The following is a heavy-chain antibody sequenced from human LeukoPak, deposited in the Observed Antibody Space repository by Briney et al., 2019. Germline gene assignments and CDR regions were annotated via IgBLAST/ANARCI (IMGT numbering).Heavy chain of an antibody. V-gene: IGHV1-18*01. J-gene: IGHJ3*02. CDR2: ISAYNGNT. D-gene: IGHD2-21*02. Sequence: ASVKVSCKASGYTFTSYGISWVRQAPGQGLEWMGWISAYNGNTNYAQKLQGRVTMTTDTSTSTAYMELRSLRSDDTAVYYCARELCGGDCLENAFDIWGQGTMVTVSS. CDR3: ARELCGGDCLENAFDI. CDR1: GYTFTSYG.